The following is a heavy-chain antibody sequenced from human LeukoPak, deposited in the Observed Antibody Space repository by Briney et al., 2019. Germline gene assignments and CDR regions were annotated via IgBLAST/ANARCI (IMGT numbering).Heavy chain of an antibody. J-gene: IGHJ4*02. CDR3: ASVYSSTSWDY. V-gene: IGHV5-51*01. Sequence: GESLKISCQASEYTFTSYYIGWVCQMPGKGLEWMGIIFPGDSGSDIRYSPSFQGQVTISADTSIRTAYLQWNSLKASDTAMYYCASVYSSTSWDYWGQGTLVTVSS. CDR2: IFPGDSGSDI. CDR1: EYTFTSYY. D-gene: IGHD6-13*01.